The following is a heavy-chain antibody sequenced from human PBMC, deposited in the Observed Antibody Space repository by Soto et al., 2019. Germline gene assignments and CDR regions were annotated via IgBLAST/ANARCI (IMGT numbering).Heavy chain of an antibody. Sequence: GGSLRLSCAASGLTFSSYWMSWVRQAPGKGLEWVANINQDRSEKYYVDSVKGRFTISRDNAKNSLYLQMNSLRAEDTAVYYCARWNSYGYYFDYWGQGTLVTVSS. CDR1: GLTFSSYW. CDR2: INQDRSEK. J-gene: IGHJ4*02. D-gene: IGHD5-18*01. V-gene: IGHV3-7*01. CDR3: ARWNSYGYYFDY.